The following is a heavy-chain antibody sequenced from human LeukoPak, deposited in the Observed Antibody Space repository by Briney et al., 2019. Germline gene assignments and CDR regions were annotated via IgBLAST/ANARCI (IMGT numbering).Heavy chain of an antibody. V-gene: IGHV1-2*02. D-gene: IGHD2-15*01. CDR1: GYTFTGYY. Sequence: ASVKVSCKASGYTFTGYYMHRVRQAPGQGLEWMGWINPNSGGTNYAQKFQGRVTMTRDTSISTAYMELSRLRSDDTAVYYCAREMECSGGSCYPSNDYWGQGTLVTVSS. CDR2: INPNSGGT. CDR3: AREMECSGGSCYPSNDY. J-gene: IGHJ4*02.